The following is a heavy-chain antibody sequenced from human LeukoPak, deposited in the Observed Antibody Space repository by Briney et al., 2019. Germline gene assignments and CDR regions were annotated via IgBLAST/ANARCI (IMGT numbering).Heavy chain of an antibody. V-gene: IGHV3-21*01. D-gene: IGHD3-9*01. CDR3: ARATSLTGYYTVGMDV. CDR1: GFTFSSYS. Sequence: PGGSLRLSCAASGFTFSSYSMNWVRQTPGKGLEWVSSISSSSSYIYYADSVKGRFTISRDNAKNSLYLQMNSLRAEDTAVYYCARATSLTGYYTVGMDVWGQGTTVTASS. J-gene: IGHJ6*02. CDR2: ISSSSSYI.